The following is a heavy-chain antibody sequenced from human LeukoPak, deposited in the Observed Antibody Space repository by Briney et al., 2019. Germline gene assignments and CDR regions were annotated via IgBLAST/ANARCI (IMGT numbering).Heavy chain of an antibody. CDR1: GFTFSSYS. CDR2: ISSSSSYI. Sequence: GGSLRLSCAASGFTFSSYSMNWVRQAPGKGPEWVSSISSSSSYIYYADSVKGRFTISRDNAKNSLYLQMNSLRAEDTAVYYCARDGVLFTIFGAEDVWGQGTTVTVSS. D-gene: IGHD3-3*01. V-gene: IGHV3-21*01. CDR3: ARDGVLFTIFGAEDV. J-gene: IGHJ6*02.